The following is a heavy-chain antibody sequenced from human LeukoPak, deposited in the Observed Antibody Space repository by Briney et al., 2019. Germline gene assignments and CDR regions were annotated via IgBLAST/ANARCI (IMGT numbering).Heavy chain of an antibody. V-gene: IGHV1-69*05. CDR3: TSDPTFYSGRYCFDY. Sequence: SVKVSCKASGGTFSSYAISWVRQAPGQGLEWMGGIIPIFGTANYAQKFQERVTITRDMSTSTAYMELSSLRSEDTAVYYCTSDPTFYSGRYCFDYWGQGTLVTVSS. J-gene: IGHJ4*02. D-gene: IGHD1-26*01. CDR1: GGTFSSYA. CDR2: IIPIFGTA.